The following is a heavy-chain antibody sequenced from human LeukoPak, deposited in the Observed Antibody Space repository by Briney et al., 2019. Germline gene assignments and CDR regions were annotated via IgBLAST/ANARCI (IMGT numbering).Heavy chain of an antibody. CDR3: TRGRAAGD. V-gene: IGHV1-8*01. CDR2: VSPDSGDT. D-gene: IGHD6-19*01. Sequence: ASVKVSCKASGYTFTNNDINWVRQATGQGIEWMGWVSPDSGDTGYAPNFRGRVTMTTDTSINTAYMELTSPTSEDTAIYYCTRGRAAGDWGQGTLVTVSS. J-gene: IGHJ4*02. CDR1: GYTFTNND.